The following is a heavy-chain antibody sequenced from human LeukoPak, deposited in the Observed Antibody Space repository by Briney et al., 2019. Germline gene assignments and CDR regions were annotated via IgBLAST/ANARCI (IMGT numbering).Heavy chain of an antibody. D-gene: IGHD6-13*01. CDR3: ARVAVQQQLENWFDP. CDR2: IYHSGST. J-gene: IGHJ5*02. V-gene: IGHV4-38-2*02. Sequence: SETLSLTCTVSGYSISSGYYWGWIRQPPGKGLEWIGSIYHSGSTYYNPSLKSRVTISVDTSKNQFSLKLSSVTAADTAVYYCARVAVQQQLENWFDPWGQGTLVTVSS. CDR1: GYSISSGYY.